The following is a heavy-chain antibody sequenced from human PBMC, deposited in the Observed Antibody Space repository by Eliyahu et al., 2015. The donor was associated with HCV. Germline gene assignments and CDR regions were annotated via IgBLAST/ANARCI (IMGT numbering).Heavy chain of an antibody. D-gene: IGHD1-1*01. CDR1: GFVFSDYY. J-gene: IGHJ4*01. Sequence: DVQLVESGGGLVQPGGXXXLSCAAXGFVFSDYYMDWVRQAPGKGLEWVGRTRNRAQRYTTEYAASVKGRFTILRDDSKNSLYLQMNSLRTEDTALYYCARGETGPSAPLLFDYWGHGALVTVSS. CDR2: TRNRAQRYTT. CDR3: ARGETGPSAPLLFDY. V-gene: IGHV3-72*01.